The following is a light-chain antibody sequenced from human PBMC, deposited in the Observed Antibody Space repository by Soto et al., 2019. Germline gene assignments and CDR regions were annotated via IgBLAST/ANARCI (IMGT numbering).Light chain of an antibody. CDR3: SSYAGSSTFYV. CDR2: EDS. CDR1: SSDVGSYNL. V-gene: IGLV2-23*01. J-gene: IGLJ1*01. Sequence: QSALTQPASLSGSPGQSITISCTGTSSDVGSYNLVSWYQQHPGKAPKLMIYEDSKRPSGISHRFSGSKSGNTASLTISGLQAEDEADYYCSSYAGSSTFYVFGIGTKLT.